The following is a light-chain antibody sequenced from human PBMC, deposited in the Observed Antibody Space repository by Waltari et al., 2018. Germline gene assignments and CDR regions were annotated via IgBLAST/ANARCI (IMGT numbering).Light chain of an antibody. CDR2: GAS. CDR1: QSVGDN. V-gene: IGKV3-15*01. CDR3: QHYNEWPQYT. J-gene: IGKJ2*01. Sequence: EIVLTQSPATLSVSPGGTATLSCRASQSVGDNLAWYQQKHGQAPRLLIYGASSRATDMPDRFGGSGSETEFTLTVSTLHSEDFAVYFCQHYNEWPQYTFAQGTKVGIK.